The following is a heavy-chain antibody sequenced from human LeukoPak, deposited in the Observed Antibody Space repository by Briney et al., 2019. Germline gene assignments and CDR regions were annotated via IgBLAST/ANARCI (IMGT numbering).Heavy chain of an antibody. V-gene: IGHV4-38-2*02. J-gene: IGHJ4*02. Sequence: SETLSLTCTVSGYSISSGYYWGWIRQPPGKGLEWIGSIYHSGRTFYNPSLKSRVTISVDTSKNQFSLKLSSVTAADTAVYYCARDSSDYYDSSGYYSLWGQGTLVTVSS. D-gene: IGHD3-22*01. CDR1: GYSISSGYY. CDR3: ARDSSDYYDSSGYYSL. CDR2: IYHSGRT.